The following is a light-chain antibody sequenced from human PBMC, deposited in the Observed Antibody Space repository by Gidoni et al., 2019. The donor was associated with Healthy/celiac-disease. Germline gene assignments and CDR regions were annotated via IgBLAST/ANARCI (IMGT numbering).Light chain of an antibody. CDR1: QSVSSN. CDR2: GAS. CDR3: QQYNNWLPFT. V-gene: IGKV3-15*01. J-gene: IGKJ3*01. Sequence: EIVMTQSPATLSVSPGERATLSCRASQSVSSNLAWYQQKPGQAPRLLIYGASTRATGIPARFSGSGSGTEFTRTISRLQSEDFAVYYCQQYNNWLPFTFGPGTKVDIK.